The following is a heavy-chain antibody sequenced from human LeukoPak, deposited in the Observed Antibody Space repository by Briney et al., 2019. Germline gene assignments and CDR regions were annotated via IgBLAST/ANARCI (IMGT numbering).Heavy chain of an antibody. V-gene: IGHV4-4*07. CDR2: IYTSGST. CDR3: AREVTPFDYYYDSSGYSSTPEYYFDY. CDR1: GGSISSYY. D-gene: IGHD3-22*01. J-gene: IGHJ4*02. Sequence: PSETLSLTCTVCGGSISSYYWSWIGQPGGRGLEWIGRIYTSGSTNYNPSLKSRVTMSVDTSKNQFSLKLSSVTAADTAVYYCAREVTPFDYYYDSSGYSSTPEYYFDYWGQGTLVTVSS.